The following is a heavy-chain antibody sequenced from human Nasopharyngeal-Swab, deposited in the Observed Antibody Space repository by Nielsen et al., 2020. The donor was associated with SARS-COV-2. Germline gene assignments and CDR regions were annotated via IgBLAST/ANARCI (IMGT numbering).Heavy chain of an antibody. CDR1: GFTFSSSS. V-gene: IGHV3-21*01. CDR3: ARDLERSPMAQGADY. CDR2: ISGSGDFI. J-gene: IGHJ4*02. Sequence: GESLKISCAASGFTFSSSSMTWVRRAPGKGLEWVSSISGSGDFIYNADSLRGRFTISRDNAKNSLFLQMENLRAEDTAVYYCARDLERSPMAQGADYWGQGTLVTVSS. D-gene: IGHD3-10*01.